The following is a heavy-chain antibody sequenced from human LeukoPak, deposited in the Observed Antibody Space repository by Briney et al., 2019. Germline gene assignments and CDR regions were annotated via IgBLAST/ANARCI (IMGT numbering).Heavy chain of an antibody. CDR3: ARDSYEGFWFDP. Sequence: ASVKVSCKASGYTFTSYYMHWVRQAPGQGLEWMGWISAYNGNTNYAQKLQGRVTMTTDTSTSTAYMELRSLRSDDTAVYYCARDSYEGFWFDPWGQGTLVTVSS. CDR1: GYTFTSYY. V-gene: IGHV1-18*04. CDR2: ISAYNGNT. D-gene: IGHD2-8*01. J-gene: IGHJ5*02.